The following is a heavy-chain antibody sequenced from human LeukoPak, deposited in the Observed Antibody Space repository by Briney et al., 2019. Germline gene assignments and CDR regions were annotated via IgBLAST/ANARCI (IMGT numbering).Heavy chain of an antibody. CDR1: GGTFSSYA. CDR2: IIPIFGTA. D-gene: IGHD6-6*01. Sequence: ASVKVSCKASGGTFSSYAISWVRQAPGQGLEWMGRIIPIFGTANYAQKFQGRVTITADESTSTAYMELSSLRSEDTAVYYCARSSYSSSSYYYYYYMDVWGKGTTVTVSS. J-gene: IGHJ6*03. V-gene: IGHV1-69*13. CDR3: ARSSYSSSSYYYYYYMDV.